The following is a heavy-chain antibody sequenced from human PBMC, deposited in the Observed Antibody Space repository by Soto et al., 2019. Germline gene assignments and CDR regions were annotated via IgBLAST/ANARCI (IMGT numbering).Heavy chain of an antibody. J-gene: IGHJ4*02. CDR2: INHSGSA. CDR3: ARYSEYYDILTGYSRFFDY. D-gene: IGHD3-9*01. V-gene: IGHV4-30-2*01. Sequence: SETLSLTCAVSGGSISSGGYSWSWIRQPPGKGLEWIGSINHSGSAYYNPSLKSRVTISVDRSKNQFSLKLNSVTAADTAVFYCARYSEYYDILTGYSRFFDYWGQGTLVTVFS. CDR1: GGSISSGGYS.